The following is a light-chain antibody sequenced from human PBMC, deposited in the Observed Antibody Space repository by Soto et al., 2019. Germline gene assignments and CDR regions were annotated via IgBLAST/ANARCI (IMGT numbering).Light chain of an antibody. V-gene: IGLV1-40*01. CDR1: SSNIGANYD. CDR3: QSKSTIPSAPYV. CDR2: GNT. Sequence: QSVLTQPPSVSGAPGQRVTIPCTGSSSNIGANYDVNWYQQLPGTAPKLLIYGNTKRPSGVPDRFSGSKAGTSASLAITGLQAEDEADYYCQSKSTIPSAPYVVGTGTKVTVL. J-gene: IGLJ1*01.